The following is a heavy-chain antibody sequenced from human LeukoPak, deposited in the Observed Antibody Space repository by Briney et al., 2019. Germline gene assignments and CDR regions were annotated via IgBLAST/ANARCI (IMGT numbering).Heavy chain of an antibody. J-gene: IGHJ4*02. D-gene: IGHD3-16*01. V-gene: IGHV4-59*08. Sequence: SETLSLTCTVSGGSISSTYWRWIRQPPGKGLEWIGYIYSSGSTSYNPSLKSRVTISVDTSKNQFSLRLKFVTAADTAVYYCARLGGSRDFDYWGQGTLVTVSS. CDR2: IYSSGST. CDR1: GGSISSTY. CDR3: ARLGGSRDFDY.